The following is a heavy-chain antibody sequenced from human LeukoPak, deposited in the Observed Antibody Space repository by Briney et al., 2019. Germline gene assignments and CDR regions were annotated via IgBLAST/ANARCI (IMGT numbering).Heavy chain of an antibody. CDR3: ARTLYIAAVPGGFDY. Sequence: GASVKVSCKASGYTFTRHYMHWVRQAPGQGLEWMGWINPKNAGTNFAQRFQGRVTMTRDTSISTVYMELSRLRSDDTALYYCARTLYIAAVPGGFDYWGQGTLVTVSS. CDR2: INPKNAGT. V-gene: IGHV1-2*02. J-gene: IGHJ4*02. D-gene: IGHD6-13*01. CDR1: GYTFTRHY.